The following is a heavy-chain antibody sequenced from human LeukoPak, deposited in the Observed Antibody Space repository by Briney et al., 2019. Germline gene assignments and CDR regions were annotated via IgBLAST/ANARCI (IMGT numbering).Heavy chain of an antibody. J-gene: IGHJ4*02. CDR3: ARDLVERGYSYGRCDY. CDR1: GFTLSSYS. Sequence: GSLRLSCAASGFTLSSYSMNWVRQAPGKGLEWVSSITSSSSYTNYADSVKGRFTISKDNAKNSLYLQMNSLRAEDTAVYYCARDLVERGYSYGRCDYWGQGTLVTVSS. CDR2: ITSSSSYT. D-gene: IGHD5-18*01. V-gene: IGHV3-21*01.